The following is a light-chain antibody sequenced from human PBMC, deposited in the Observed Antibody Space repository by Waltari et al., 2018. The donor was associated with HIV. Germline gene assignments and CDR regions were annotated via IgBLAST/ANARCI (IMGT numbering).Light chain of an antibody. CDR1: QGISSY. J-gene: IGKJ4*01. Sequence: DIQLTQSPSFLSASVGDRVTITCRASQGISSYLAWYQQKLGKAPKLLIYAASTLQSGVPSRFSGSGSGTEFTLTISSLQPDDFATYYCQQLKSYPLTFGGGTKVEIK. CDR2: AAS. V-gene: IGKV1-9*01. CDR3: QQLKSYPLT.